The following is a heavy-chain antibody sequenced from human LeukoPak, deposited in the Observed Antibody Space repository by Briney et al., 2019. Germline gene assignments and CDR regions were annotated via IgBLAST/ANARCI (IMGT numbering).Heavy chain of an antibody. CDR1: GFPFSSYW. Sequence: PGGSLRLSCVAYGFPFSSYWMSWVRQAPGKGLEWVANINEGGNEKYYVDSVKGRFTISRDDAKNSLYLQMNSLRAEDTAVYYCTRDHGSYCFDYWGQETLVTVSS. J-gene: IGHJ4*02. D-gene: IGHD1-26*01. CDR2: INEGGNEK. CDR3: TRDHGSYCFDY. V-gene: IGHV3-7*01.